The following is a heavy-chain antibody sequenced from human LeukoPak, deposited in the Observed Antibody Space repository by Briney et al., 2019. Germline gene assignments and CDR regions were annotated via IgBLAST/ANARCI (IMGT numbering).Heavy chain of an antibody. CDR1: GFTFSSYG. CDR3: ARDDPIDYGDYVFDY. V-gene: IGHV3-21*01. D-gene: IGHD4-17*01. J-gene: IGHJ4*02. Sequence: PGRSLRLSCAASGFTFSSYGMHWVRQAPGKGLEWVSSISSSSSYIYYADSVKGRFTISRDNAKNSLYLQMNSLRAEDTAVYYCARDDPIDYGDYVFDYWGQGTLVTVSS. CDR2: ISSSSSYI.